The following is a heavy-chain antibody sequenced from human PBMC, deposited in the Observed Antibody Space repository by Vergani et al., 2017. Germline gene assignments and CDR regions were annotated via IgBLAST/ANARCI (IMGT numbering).Heavy chain of an antibody. CDR1: GFTFSSYG. CDR2: ISYDGSNK. D-gene: IGHD2-15*01. Sequence: QVQLVESGGGVVQPGRSLRLSCAASGFTFSSYGMHWVRQAPGKGLEWVAVISYDGSNKYYADSVKGRFTISRDNSKNTLYLQMNSLRAEDTAVYYCARLRSKRGYSSGYYMDVWGKGTTVTVSS. J-gene: IGHJ6*03. CDR3: ARLRSKRGYSSGYYMDV. V-gene: IGHV3-30*03.